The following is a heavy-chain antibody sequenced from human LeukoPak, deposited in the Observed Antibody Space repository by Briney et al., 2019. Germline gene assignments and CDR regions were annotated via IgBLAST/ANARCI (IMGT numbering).Heavy chain of an antibody. CDR1: GFTFSAYW. CDR2: VKYDGSTT. CDR3: AGNLYWLLFAY. V-gene: IGHV3-74*01. J-gene: IGHJ4*02. D-gene: IGHD3-9*01. Sequence: PGGSLRLSCAASGFTFSAYWMHWVRQAPGKGLVWVSRVKYDGSTTTYADSVKGRFTISRDNAKNILYLQMNSLRVEDTAVYYCAGNLYWLLFAYWGQRILVTFSS.